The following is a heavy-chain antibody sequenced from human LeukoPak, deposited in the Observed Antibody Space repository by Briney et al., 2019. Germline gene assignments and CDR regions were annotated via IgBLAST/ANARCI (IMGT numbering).Heavy chain of an antibody. Sequence: GGSLRLSCAVSGFIFSDQYMDWVRQAPGKGLEWVGRTQNKANSYTMDYAASVRGRFTISRDDSKNSLSLQMNSLKTEDTAVYYCVRRNYVAFDIWGQGTIVIVSS. J-gene: IGHJ3*02. V-gene: IGHV3-72*01. CDR1: GFIFSDQY. CDR2: TQNKANSYTM. D-gene: IGHD1-7*01. CDR3: VRRNYVAFDI.